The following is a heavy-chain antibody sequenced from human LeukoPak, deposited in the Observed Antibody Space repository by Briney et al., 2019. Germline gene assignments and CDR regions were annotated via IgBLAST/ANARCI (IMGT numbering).Heavy chain of an antibody. J-gene: IGHJ6*02. CDR3: ARGAGYYDILTGPYYYYYAMDV. V-gene: IGHV1-8*01. CDR2: MNPYSGNT. CDR1: GYTFTSYD. Sequence: ASVKVSCKASGYTFTSYDINWVRQATGQGLEWMGWMNPYSGNTGYAQKFQGRVTMTRNTSISTAYMELSSLRSEDTAVYYCARGAGYYDILTGPYYYYYAMDVWGQGTTVTVSS. D-gene: IGHD3-9*01.